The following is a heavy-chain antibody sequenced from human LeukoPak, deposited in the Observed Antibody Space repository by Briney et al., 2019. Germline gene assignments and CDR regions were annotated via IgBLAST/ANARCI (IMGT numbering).Heavy chain of an antibody. J-gene: IGHJ4*02. CDR1: GDSISSYY. V-gene: IGHV4-4*07. D-gene: IGHD5-12*01. Sequence: SETLSLTCTVSGDSISSYYWSWIRQPAGKGLEWIGRIYTSGSTNYNPSLKSRVTISVDMSKNQFSLKLSSVTAADTAVYYCARVSGYHWGSYFDYWGQGTLVTDSS. CDR2: IYTSGST. CDR3: ARVSGYHWGSYFDY.